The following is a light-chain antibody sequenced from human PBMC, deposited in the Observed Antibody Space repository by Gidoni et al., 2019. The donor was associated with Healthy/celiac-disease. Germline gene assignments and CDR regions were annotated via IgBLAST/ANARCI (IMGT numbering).Light chain of an antibody. CDR3: QAADSSGTIVV. CDR1: ALPNQY. Sequence: SYELTQQPSVSVSPGQTARITCSGDALPNQYAYWYQQKPGQAPVLVIYKDSERPSGIPERFSGSSSGTTVTLTISGVQAEDEADYYCQAADSSGTIVVFGGGTKLTVL. CDR2: KDS. J-gene: IGLJ2*01. V-gene: IGLV3-25*03.